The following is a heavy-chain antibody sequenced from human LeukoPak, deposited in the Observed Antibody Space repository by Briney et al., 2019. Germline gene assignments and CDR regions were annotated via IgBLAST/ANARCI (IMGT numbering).Heavy chain of an antibody. CDR1: GYSISNGYY. CDR3: ARIYSSSWFLNWFDP. D-gene: IGHD6-13*01. Sequence: SETLSLTCTVSGYSISNGYYWAWIRQPPGRGLEWIGSIYHSGSTYYNPSLKSRVTLSVDTSKNQFSLKLSSVTAADTAVYYCARIYSSSWFLNWFDPWGQGTLVTVSS. CDR2: IYHSGST. J-gene: IGHJ5*02. V-gene: IGHV4-38-2*02.